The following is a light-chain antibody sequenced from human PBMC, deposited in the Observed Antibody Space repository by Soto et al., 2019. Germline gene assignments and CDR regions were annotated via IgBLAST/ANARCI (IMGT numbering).Light chain of an antibody. CDR3: QSYDSSPHVV. Sequence: QSVLTQPPSVSGAPGQRVTISCTGRSSNIGAGYDVNWYQQLPGTAPKLLIYVNSNRPSGVPDRFSGSKSGTSASLAITGLQAEDEADYYCQSYDSSPHVVFGGGTKLTVL. J-gene: IGLJ2*01. V-gene: IGLV1-40*01. CDR1: SSNIGAGYD. CDR2: VNS.